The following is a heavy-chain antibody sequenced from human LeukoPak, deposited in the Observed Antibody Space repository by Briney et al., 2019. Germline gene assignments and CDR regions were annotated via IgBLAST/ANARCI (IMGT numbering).Heavy chain of an antibody. CDR1: GFTFRSFG. V-gene: IGHV3-33*01. D-gene: IGHD6-6*01. CDR2: IWYDGSEA. Sequence: PGGSLRLSCAAPGFTFRSFGMHWVRQAPGKGLEWVALIWYDGSEAYYADPVKGRFTISRDSSKNMLYLQMNSPRVEDTAVYYCARSRGGSSSGVGDNFDYWGQGSLVTVSS. CDR3: ARSRGGSSSGVGDNFDY. J-gene: IGHJ4*02.